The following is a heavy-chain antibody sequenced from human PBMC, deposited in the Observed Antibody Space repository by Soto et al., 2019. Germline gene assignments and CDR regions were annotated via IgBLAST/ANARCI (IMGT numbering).Heavy chain of an antibody. V-gene: IGHV3-30*03. CDR2: ISYDGSNK. D-gene: IGHD2-15*01. Sequence: GGSLRLSCAASGFTFSSYGMHWVRQAPGKGLEWVAVISYDGSNKYYADSVMGRFTISRDNSKNTLYLQMNSLRAEDTAVYYCARDLGYCSGGNCYAPWCFDYWGQGTLVTVSS. CDR3: ARDLGYCSGGNCYAPWCFDY. J-gene: IGHJ4*02. CDR1: GFTFSSYG.